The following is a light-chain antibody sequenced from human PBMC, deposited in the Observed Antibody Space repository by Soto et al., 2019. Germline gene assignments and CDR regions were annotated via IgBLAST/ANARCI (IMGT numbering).Light chain of an antibody. CDR2: GAS. CDR1: QSVSSNY. V-gene: IGKV3-20*01. CDR3: QQYGSSRWT. J-gene: IGKJ1*01. Sequence: EIVLTQSPGTLSLSPGERATLSCRASQSVSSNYVAWYQQKPGQAPRLLVYGASSRATGIPDRFSGSGSGTDFTLTISRLEPEDFAVYYCQQYGSSRWTFGQGTKVDNK.